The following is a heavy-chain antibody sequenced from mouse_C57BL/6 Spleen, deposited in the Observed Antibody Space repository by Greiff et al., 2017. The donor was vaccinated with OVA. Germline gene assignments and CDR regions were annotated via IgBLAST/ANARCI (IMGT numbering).Heavy chain of an antibody. V-gene: IGHV14-2*01. CDR2: IDPDDGAT. CDR3: ARLANWDYDMDD. CDR1: GFKITDYY. J-gene: IGHJ4*01. Sequence: EVQLQQSGAELVKPGASVKLSCTASGFKITDYYMHWVKQRTEQGLEWIGRIDPDDGATKYAPKFQGQATITADTSSNTAYLQLSSLTAEDTAVYYCARLANWDYDMDDWGKGTSVTVSS. D-gene: IGHD4-1*01.